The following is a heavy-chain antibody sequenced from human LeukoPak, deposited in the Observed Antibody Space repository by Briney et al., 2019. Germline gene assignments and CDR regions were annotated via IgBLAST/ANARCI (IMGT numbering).Heavy chain of an antibody. V-gene: IGHV4-34*01. CDR1: GGSFSGYY. CDR3: ARGGPGPDGTTVTTGVYFDY. J-gene: IGHJ4*02. Sequence: SETLSLTCAVYGGSFSGYYWSWIRQPPGKGLEWIGEINHSGSTNYNPSLKSRVTISVDTSKNQFSLKLSSVTAADTAVYYCARGGPGPDGTTVTTGVYFDYWGQGTLVTVSS. CDR2: INHSGST. D-gene: IGHD4-11*01.